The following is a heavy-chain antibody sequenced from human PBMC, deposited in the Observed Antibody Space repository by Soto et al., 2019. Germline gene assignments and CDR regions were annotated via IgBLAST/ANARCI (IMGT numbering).Heavy chain of an antibody. J-gene: IGHJ4*02. V-gene: IGHV1-18*01. CDR3: ARVGLRYDFWSGLDYYFDF. D-gene: IGHD3-3*01. CDR1: GYTFTSYG. CDR2: ISAYNGNT. Sequence: QVQLVQPGAEVKKPGASVKVSCKASGYTFTSYGISWVRQAHGQGLEWMGWISAYNGNTNYEKKLQGKVTMTTDTSTSTAYMELRCLRSDDTAVYYCARVGLRYDFWSGLDYYFDFWGQGTLVTVSS.